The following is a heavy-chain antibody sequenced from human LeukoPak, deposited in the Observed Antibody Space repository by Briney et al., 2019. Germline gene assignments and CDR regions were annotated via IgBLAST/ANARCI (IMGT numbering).Heavy chain of an antibody. CDR3: ARAIRGSAVDTGDR. CDR2: IKNDGSEE. J-gene: IGHJ4*02. V-gene: IGHV3-7*01. CDR1: VFTFSGYW. D-gene: IGHD3-10*01. Sequence: GGSLRLSCAASVFTFSGYWMRSVRQAPGKGLEGVANIKNDGSEEYYVDSVKGRFTISRDNATNSLFLQIKNLTVEDTAVYYCARAIRGSAVDTGDRWGQGTLVTVSS.